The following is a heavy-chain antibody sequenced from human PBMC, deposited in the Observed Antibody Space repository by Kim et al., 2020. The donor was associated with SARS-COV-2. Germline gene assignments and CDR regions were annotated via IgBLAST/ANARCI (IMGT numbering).Heavy chain of an antibody. Sequence: ASVKVSCKASGYTFTSYAMHWVRQAPGQRLEWMGWINAGNGNTKYSQKFQGRVTITRDTSASTAYMELSSLRSEDTAVYYCARARARYWYFDLWGRGTLVTVSS. CDR3: ARARARYWYFDL. V-gene: IGHV1-3*01. CDR1: GYTFTSYA. CDR2: INAGNGNT. J-gene: IGHJ2*01. D-gene: IGHD3-10*01.